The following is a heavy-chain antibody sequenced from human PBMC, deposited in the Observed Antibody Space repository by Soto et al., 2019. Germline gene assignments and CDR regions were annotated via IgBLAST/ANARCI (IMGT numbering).Heavy chain of an antibody. Sequence: SVKVACKASGGTFSSYAISWVRQTPGQGLEWMGGIIPIFGTANYAQKCQGRVTITADKSTSTAYMELSSLRSEDTAVDYCARDRHTAMATPHCDNWGQGTLVTVSS. CDR1: GGTFSSYA. D-gene: IGHD5-18*01. CDR3: ARDRHTAMATPHCDN. J-gene: IGHJ4*02. CDR2: IIPIFGTA. V-gene: IGHV1-69*06.